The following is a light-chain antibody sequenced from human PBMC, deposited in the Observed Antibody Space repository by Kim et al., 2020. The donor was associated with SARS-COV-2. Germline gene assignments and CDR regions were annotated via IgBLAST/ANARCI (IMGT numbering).Light chain of an antibody. J-gene: IGKJ1*01. CDR3: QQYYSYPPT. Sequence: PSTGDRVTIPCRASQGISSYLAWYQQKPGKAPKLLIYAASTLQSGVPSRFSGSGSGTDFTLTISCLQSEDFATYYCQQYYSYPPTFGQGTKVDIK. CDR1: QGISSY. V-gene: IGKV1-8*01. CDR2: AAS.